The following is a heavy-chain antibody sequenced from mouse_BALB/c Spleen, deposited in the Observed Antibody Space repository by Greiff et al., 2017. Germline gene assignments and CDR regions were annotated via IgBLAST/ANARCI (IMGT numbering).Heavy chain of an antibody. J-gene: IGHJ4*01. V-gene: IGHV6-6*02. CDR2: IRLKSNNYAT. Sequence: EVKLVESGGGLVQPGGSMKLSCVASGFTFSNYWMNWVRQSPEKGLEWVAEIRLKSNNYATHYAESVKGRFTISRDDSKSSVYLQMNNLRAEDTGIYYCTPHYYGSRGYYYAMDYWGQGTSVTVSS. CDR3: TPHYYGSRGYYYAMDY. D-gene: IGHD1-1*01. CDR1: GFTFSNYW.